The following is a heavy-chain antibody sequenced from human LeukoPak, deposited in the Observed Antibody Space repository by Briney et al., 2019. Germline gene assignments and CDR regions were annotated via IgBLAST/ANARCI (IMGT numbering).Heavy chain of an antibody. V-gene: IGHV3-7*01. CDR3: VGPDSQFDC. CDR2: IKQDGSEK. CDR1: GITFSNYW. J-gene: IGHJ4*02. D-gene: IGHD3-10*01. Sequence: GGSLRLSCAASGITFSNYWMSWVRQAPGRGLEWVANIKQDGSEKYYVDSVKGRFTISRDNAKNSLYLQMNNLRVEDTAVYYCVGPDSQFDCWGQGTLVTVSS.